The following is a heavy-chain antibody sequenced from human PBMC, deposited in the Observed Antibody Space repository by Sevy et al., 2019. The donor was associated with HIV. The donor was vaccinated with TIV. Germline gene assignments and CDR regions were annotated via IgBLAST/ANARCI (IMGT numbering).Heavy chain of an antibody. CDR3: ARDPSSRSSIIAADNWFDP. D-gene: IGHD6-13*01. CDR1: GFTFSSYS. Sequence: GGSLRLSCAASGFTFSSYSMNWVRQAPGKGLERVSSISSSSSYIYYADSVKGRFTISRDNAKNSLYLQMNSLRAEDTAVYYCARDPSSRSSIIAADNWFDPWGQGTLVTVSS. V-gene: IGHV3-21*01. J-gene: IGHJ5*02. CDR2: ISSSSSYI.